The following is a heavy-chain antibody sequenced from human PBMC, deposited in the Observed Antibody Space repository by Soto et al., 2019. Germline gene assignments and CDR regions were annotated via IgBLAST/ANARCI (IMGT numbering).Heavy chain of an antibody. CDR2: ISAYNGNT. V-gene: IGHV1-18*01. D-gene: IGHD6-19*01. Sequence: ASVKVSYKASGYTFTSYGISWVRQAPGQGLEWMGWISAYNGNTNYAQKLQGRVTMTTDTSTSTAYMELRSLRSDDTAVYYCARVRSSSGWYKWCDPWGQGTLVTVSS. CDR1: GYTFTSYG. CDR3: ARVRSSSGWYKWCDP. J-gene: IGHJ5*02.